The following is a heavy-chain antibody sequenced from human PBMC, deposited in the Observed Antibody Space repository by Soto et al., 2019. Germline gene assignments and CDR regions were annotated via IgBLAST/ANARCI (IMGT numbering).Heavy chain of an antibody. V-gene: IGHV1-69*06. J-gene: IGHJ6*02. Sequence: QVQLVQSGAEVKKPGSSVKVSCKVSGGTFSSYRFSWVRQAPGQGLEWMGGITPVFGTPDYAQKFQGRVTVTADRSTNTAYMELSRLTSEDTAVYYCARDHPSLEVRSYGMDVWGQGTTVTVSS. CDR1: GGTFSSYR. D-gene: IGHD3-10*01. CDR3: ARDHPSLEVRSYGMDV. CDR2: ITPVFGTP.